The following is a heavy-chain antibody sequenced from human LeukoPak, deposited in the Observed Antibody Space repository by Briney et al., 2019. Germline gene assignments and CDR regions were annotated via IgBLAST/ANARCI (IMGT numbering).Heavy chain of an antibody. CDR3: ARLSSGWPYYFDC. Sequence: SETLSLTCAVYGGSFSGYYWSWIRQPPGKGLEWIGEINHSGSTNYNPSLKSRVTISVDTSKNQFSLKLSSVTAADTAVYYCARLSSGWPYYFDCWGQGTLVTVSS. CDR2: INHSGST. J-gene: IGHJ4*02. D-gene: IGHD6-19*01. V-gene: IGHV4-34*01. CDR1: GGSFSGYY.